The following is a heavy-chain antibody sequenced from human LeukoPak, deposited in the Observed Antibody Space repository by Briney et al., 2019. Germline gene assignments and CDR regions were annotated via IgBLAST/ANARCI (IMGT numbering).Heavy chain of an antibody. V-gene: IGHV4-38-2*02. CDR1: GYSISSGYY. Sequence: SETLSLTCTVSGYSISSGYYWTWIRQPPGKGLEWIGNIYHSGSTYNNPSLKSRVTISVDTSKNQFSLKLSSVSAADTAVYYCARGGGNGGGWVGHYYYMDVWGKGTTVTVSS. D-gene: IGHD4-23*01. CDR3: ARGGGNGGGWVGHYYYMDV. J-gene: IGHJ6*03. CDR2: IYHSGST.